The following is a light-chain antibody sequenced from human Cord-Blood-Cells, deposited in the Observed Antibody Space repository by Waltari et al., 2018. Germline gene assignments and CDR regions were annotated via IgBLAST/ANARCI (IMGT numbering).Light chain of an antibody. V-gene: IGLV2-8*01. CDR3: SSYAGSNNFV. CDR1: SNDVGCYNF. J-gene: IGLJ1*01. Sequence: QSLLTPPPSASGPPGQSVTISCTGTSNDVGCYNFFSWYQQHPGKAPKLMIYEVSKRPSGVPDRFSGSKSGNTASLTVSGLQAEDEADYYCSSYAGSNNFVFGTGTKVTVL. CDR2: EVS.